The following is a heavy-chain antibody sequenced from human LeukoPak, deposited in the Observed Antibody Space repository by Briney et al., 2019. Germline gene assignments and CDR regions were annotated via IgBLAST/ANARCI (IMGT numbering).Heavy chain of an antibody. CDR3: AKLQSDGLRTYYGMDA. D-gene: IGHD4-17*01. Sequence: GGSLRLSCAVSGFTSSTAWLTWVRQAPGKGLEWVSASTGSGGTTYYADSVMGRFTISRDNSKNTLYLQMNSLRAEDTAVYYCAKLQSDGLRTYYGMDAWGQGTTVTVSS. CDR2: STGSGGTT. CDR1: GFTSSTAW. V-gene: IGHV3-23*01. J-gene: IGHJ6*02.